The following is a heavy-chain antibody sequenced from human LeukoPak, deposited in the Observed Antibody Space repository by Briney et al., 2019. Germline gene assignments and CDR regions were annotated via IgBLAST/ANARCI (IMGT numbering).Heavy chain of an antibody. CDR3: ARDTHCFDY. V-gene: IGHV1-69*05. CDR2: IIPIFGTA. J-gene: IGHJ4*02. CDR1: GGTFSSYA. Sequence: GSSVKVSCKASGGTFSSYAISWVRQAPGQGLEWMGGIIPIFGTANYAQKFQGRVTITTDESTSTAYMELSRLTSDDTAIYYCARDTHCFDYWGQGTLATVSS.